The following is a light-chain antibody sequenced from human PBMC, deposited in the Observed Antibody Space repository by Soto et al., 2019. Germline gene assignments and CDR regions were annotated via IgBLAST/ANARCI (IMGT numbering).Light chain of an antibody. Sequence: EIVLTQSPGALSLSPGERATLSCRASQTVSSRFLAWYQQKPCQAPRLLIYGASTRATGIPARFSGSGSGTEFTPTISSLQSEDFAVYYCQQYNNWPTITFGQGTRLEIK. J-gene: IGKJ5*01. V-gene: IGKV3D-15*01. CDR1: QTVSSRF. CDR3: QQYNNWPTIT. CDR2: GAS.